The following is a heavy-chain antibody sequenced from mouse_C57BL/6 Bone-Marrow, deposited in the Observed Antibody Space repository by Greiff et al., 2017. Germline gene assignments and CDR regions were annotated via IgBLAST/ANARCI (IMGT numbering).Heavy chain of an antibody. CDR3: TRGYDDDYAIGY. V-gene: IGHV1-39*01. CDR2: INPNYGTT. Sequence: VQLKESGPELVKPGSSVKISCKASGYSFTDYNMNWVKQSTGKRLEWIGIINPNYGTTSYNQKFKGKATLTVDPSSSTAYMQLNSLTAEDSAVYCCTRGYDDDYAIGYWGQGTSVTVSS. CDR1: GYSFTDYN. D-gene: IGHD2-3*01. J-gene: IGHJ4*01.